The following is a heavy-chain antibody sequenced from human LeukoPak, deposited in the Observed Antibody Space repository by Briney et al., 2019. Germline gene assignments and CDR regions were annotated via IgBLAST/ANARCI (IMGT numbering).Heavy chain of an antibody. J-gene: IGHJ3*02. D-gene: IGHD2-21*01. Sequence: GGSLRLSCAASGFTFSTYWMSWVRQAPGKGLEWLANIKEDGTGKNHVDSVKGRFTISRDNAKNTLYLQMNSLRAEDTAVYYCAGSLFSAFDIWGQGTMVTVSS. CDR1: GFTFSTYW. V-gene: IGHV3-7*02. CDR3: AGSLFSAFDI. CDR2: IKEDGTGK.